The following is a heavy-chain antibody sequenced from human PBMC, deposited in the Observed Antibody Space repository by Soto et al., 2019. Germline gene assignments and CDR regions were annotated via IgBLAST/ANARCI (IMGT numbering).Heavy chain of an antibody. CDR2: ISSNGGST. Sequence: GGSLRLSCSASGFTFSSYAMHWVRQAPGKGLEKVSAISSNGGSTYYADSVKGRFTISRDNSKNTLYHQISSLRAEDTAAYYCVKDQGGYSGYVFDYWGQGT. V-gene: IGHV3-64D*06. D-gene: IGHD5-12*01. CDR3: VKDQGGYSGYVFDY. CDR1: GFTFSSYA. J-gene: IGHJ4*02.